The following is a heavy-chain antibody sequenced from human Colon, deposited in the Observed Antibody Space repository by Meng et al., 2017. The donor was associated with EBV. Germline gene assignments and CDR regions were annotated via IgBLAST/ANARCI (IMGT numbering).Heavy chain of an antibody. J-gene: IGHJ4*02. V-gene: IGHV4-4*02. CDR2: VYHTGST. CDR3: ARVWQSLTAFFDS. CDR1: GGSISSSHW. Sequence: VPLQASGPALVKPSGTLSLTCAVAGGSISSSHWWTWVRQPPGKGLEWIGEVYHTGSTKYNPSLKSRLTISVDKSKNQFSLNLTSVTAADTAVYYCARVWQSLTAFFDSWGQGTLVTVSS. D-gene: IGHD2-21*01.